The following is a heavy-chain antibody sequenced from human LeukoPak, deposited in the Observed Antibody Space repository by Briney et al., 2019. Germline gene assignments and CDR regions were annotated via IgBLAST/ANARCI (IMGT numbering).Heavy chain of an antibody. V-gene: IGHV3-7*01. CDR2: IKQDGSEK. D-gene: IGHD3-3*01. CDR3: AGGSSRVVMGNYYYYYGMDA. CDR1: GFTFSSYW. J-gene: IGHJ6*02. Sequence: GGSLRLSCAASGFTFSSYWMSWVRQAPGKGLEWVANIKQDGSEKYYVDSVKGRFTISRDNAKNSLYLQMNSLRAEDTAVYYCAGGSSRVVMGNYYYYYGMDAWGQGTTVTVSS.